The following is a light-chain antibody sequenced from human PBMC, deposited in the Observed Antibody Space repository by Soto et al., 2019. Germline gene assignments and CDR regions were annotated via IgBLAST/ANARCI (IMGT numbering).Light chain of an antibody. CDR3: QQSSSSPPNYT. V-gene: IGKV3-20*01. Sequence: EIVLTQSPGTLSLSPGERATLSCRASQSVSSSSLAWYQQKPGQAPRLLLFDASSRATDIPDRFSGSGSGTDFTLTISRLEPEDFAVYYCQQSSSSPPNYTFGQGTKLEIK. CDR2: DAS. CDR1: QSVSSSS. J-gene: IGKJ2*01.